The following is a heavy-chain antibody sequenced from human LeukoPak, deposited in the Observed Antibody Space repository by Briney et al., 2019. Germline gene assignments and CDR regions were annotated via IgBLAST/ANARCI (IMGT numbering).Heavy chain of an antibody. CDR3: ARVSPDFWSGYLDY. J-gene: IGHJ4*02. CDR2: IYYSGST. D-gene: IGHD3-3*01. Sequence: KSSETLSLTCSVSGDSISSSYWTWIRQPPGKGLEWIGYIYYSGSTNYNPSLKSRVTISVDTSKNQFSLKLSSVTAADTAVYYCARVSPDFWSGYLDYWGQGTLVTVSS. CDR1: GDSISSSY. V-gene: IGHV4-59*01.